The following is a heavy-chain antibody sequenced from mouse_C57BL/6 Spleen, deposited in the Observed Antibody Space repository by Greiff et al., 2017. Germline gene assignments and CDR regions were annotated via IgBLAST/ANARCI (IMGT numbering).Heavy chain of an antibody. J-gene: IGHJ1*03. D-gene: IGHD2-3*01. Sequence: QVQLQQSGAELARPGASVKLSCKASGYTFTSYGISWVKQRTGQGLEWIGEIYPRSGNTYYNEKFKGQATLTADKSSSTAYMELRSLPSEDSAVYFCAKYDDGTRYFDVWGTGTTVTVSS. V-gene: IGHV1-81*01. CDR3: AKYDDGTRYFDV. CDR1: GYTFTSYG. CDR2: IYPRSGNT.